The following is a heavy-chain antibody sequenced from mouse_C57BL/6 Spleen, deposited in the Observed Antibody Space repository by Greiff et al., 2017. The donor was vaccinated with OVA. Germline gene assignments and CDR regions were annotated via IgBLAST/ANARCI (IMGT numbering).Heavy chain of an antibody. CDR2: ISDGGSYT. CDR3: ARMGAGGLRRDWYFDV. V-gene: IGHV5-4*01. CDR1: GFTFSSYA. Sequence: DVQLVESGGGLVKPGGSLKLSCAASGFTFSSYAMSWVRQTPEKRLEWVATISDGGSYTYYPDNVKGRFTISRDNAKNNLYLQMSHLKSEDTAMYYCARMGAGGLRRDWYFDVWGTGTTVTVSS. D-gene: IGHD2-4*01. J-gene: IGHJ1*03.